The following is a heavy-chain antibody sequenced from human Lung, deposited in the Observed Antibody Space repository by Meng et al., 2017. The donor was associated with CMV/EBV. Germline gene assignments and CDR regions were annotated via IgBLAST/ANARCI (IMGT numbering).Heavy chain of an antibody. CDR2: IYYSGST. Sequence: SETLSLXXTVSGGSISSSSYYWGWIRQPPGKGLEWIGSIYYSGSTYYNPSLKSRVTISVDTSKNQFSLKLSSVTAADTAVYYCSGHWWETTHNWYFDLWGHGXLVTVSS. CDR1: GGSISSSSYY. D-gene: IGHD1-26*01. J-gene: IGHJ2*01. V-gene: IGHV4-39*01. CDR3: SGHWWETTHNWYFDL.